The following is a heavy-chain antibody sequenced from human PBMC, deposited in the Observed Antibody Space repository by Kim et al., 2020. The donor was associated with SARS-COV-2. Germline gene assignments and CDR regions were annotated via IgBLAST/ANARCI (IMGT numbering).Heavy chain of an antibody. D-gene: IGHD3-22*01. CDR1: GSSLGSYY. J-gene: IGHJ4*02. V-gene: IGHV4-59*01. CDR3: SREVGYYYDTDSSFVFFDY. Sequence: SETLSLTCTVSGSSLGSYYWNWFRQSPGKGVEWIGYIYSDGNTNYNPSLQSRVTISVDTSKNQFSLKLTSVTAADAAVYYCSREVGYYYDTDSSFVFFDYWGQGILVTVSS. CDR2: IYSDGNT.